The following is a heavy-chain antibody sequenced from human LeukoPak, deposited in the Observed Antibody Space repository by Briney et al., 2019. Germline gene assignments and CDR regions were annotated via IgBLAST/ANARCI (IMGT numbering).Heavy chain of an antibody. CDR1: GGSISSSSYY. D-gene: IGHD6-6*01. CDR2: IYYSGST. CDR3: ATRGASVAARY. V-gene: IGHV4-39*07. Sequence: SETLSLTCTVSGGSISSSSYYWGWIRQPPGKGLEWIGSIYYSGSTYYNPSLKSRVTMSVDTSKNQFSLKLSSVTAVDTAMYYCATRGASVAARYWGQGTLVTVSS. J-gene: IGHJ4*02.